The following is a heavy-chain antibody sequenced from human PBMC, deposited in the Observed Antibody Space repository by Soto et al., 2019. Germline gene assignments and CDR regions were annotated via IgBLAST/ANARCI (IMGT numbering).Heavy chain of an antibody. D-gene: IGHD1-26*01. J-gene: IGHJ5*02. V-gene: IGHV4-59*01. CDR3: ARSYSGTFYGYDT. Sequence: KPXETLCRTGPVSGGSISIYHWSWIRQSPGKGLEWIGYVFYTGSTKYNPALKRRVTISVDTSKNQFSLKLSSVSAADTGLYYCARSYSGTFYGYDTWGQGIMVTVS. CDR2: VFYTGST. CDR1: GGSISIYH.